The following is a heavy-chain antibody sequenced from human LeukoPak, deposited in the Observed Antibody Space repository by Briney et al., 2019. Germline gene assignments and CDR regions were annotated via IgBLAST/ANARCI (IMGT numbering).Heavy chain of an antibody. J-gene: IGHJ6*02. D-gene: IGHD6-13*01. CDR1: GFTFSSSA. CDR3: AKAIYSSSRMDV. Sequence: PGGSLRLSCAASGFTFSSSAMSWVRQAPGKRLEWVSAISNNGGYTYYADSVKGRFTISRDNSKSTLFLQMNSLRAEDTAVYYCAKAIYSSSRMDVWGQGTTVTVSS. CDR2: ISNNGGYT. V-gene: IGHV3-23*01.